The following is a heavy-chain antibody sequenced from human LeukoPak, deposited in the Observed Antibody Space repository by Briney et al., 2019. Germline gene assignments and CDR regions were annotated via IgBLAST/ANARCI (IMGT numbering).Heavy chain of an antibody. CDR1: GYTFTSYY. V-gene: IGHV1-8*02. D-gene: IGHD7-27*01. J-gene: IGHJ4*02. CDR2: MSPNSGST. Sequence: GASVKVSCKASGYTFTSYYMHWVRQATGQGPEWMGWMSPNSGSTGYAQKFQGRVTMTRDTSISTAYMELSGLISEDTAVYYCARGPPNWGYDYWGQGTLVTVSS. CDR3: ARGPPNWGYDY.